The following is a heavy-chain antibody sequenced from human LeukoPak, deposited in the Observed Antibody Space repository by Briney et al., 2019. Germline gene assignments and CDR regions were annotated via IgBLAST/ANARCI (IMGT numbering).Heavy chain of an antibody. CDR2: IYYSGST. D-gene: IGHD4-23*01. Sequence: PAQTLSLTCTASGGSISSGGYYWSWIRQHPGKGLEWIGYIYYSGSTYYNPSLKSRVTISVDTSKNQFSLKLSSVTAADTAVYYCAREIDYGGNSGGAFDIWGQGTMVTVSS. CDR3: AREIDYGGNSGGAFDI. J-gene: IGHJ3*02. V-gene: IGHV4-31*03. CDR1: GGSISSGGYY.